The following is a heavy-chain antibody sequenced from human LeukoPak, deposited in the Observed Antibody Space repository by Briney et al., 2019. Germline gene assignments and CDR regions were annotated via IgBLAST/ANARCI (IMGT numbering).Heavy chain of an antibody. CDR3: ARDPTLGIYGSGSYFDS. D-gene: IGHD3-10*01. J-gene: IGHJ4*02. CDR1: GFDFSTYA. V-gene: IGHV3-21*01. Sequence: QPGGSLRLSCAASGFDFSTYAINWVRQTPGKGLEWVSSISTMSNYIFYGDSVKGRFTISRDNAKNSVYLQMNSLRAEDTAVYYCARDPTLGIYGSGSYFDSWGQGTLVTVSS. CDR2: ISTMSNYI.